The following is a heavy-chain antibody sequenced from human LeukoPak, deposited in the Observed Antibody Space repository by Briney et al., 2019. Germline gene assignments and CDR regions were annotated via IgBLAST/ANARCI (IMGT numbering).Heavy chain of an antibody. CDR1: GFTLNGYW. CDR3: ARARAAEGIEY. Sequence: GGSLRLSCAAPGFTLNGYWMHWVRQAPGKGLVWVSRINSDGSTTSYADSVKGRFTISRDNAKNTLYLQMNSLRGEDTAVYYCARARAAEGIEYWGQGTLVTVSS. V-gene: IGHV3-74*01. CDR2: INSDGSTT. D-gene: IGHD6-13*01. J-gene: IGHJ4*02.